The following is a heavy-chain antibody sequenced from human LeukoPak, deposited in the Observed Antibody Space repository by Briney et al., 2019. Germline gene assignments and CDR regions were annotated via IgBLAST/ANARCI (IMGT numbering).Heavy chain of an antibody. V-gene: IGHV1-2*02. J-gene: IGHJ5*02. Sequence: ASVKVSCKASGYTFSDYYIHRVRQAPGQGLEWMGWINPNSGDTHYAQKFQGRFTMTRDTSSSTAYMDLNSLISDDTAVYSGARVQYQLLFEGNWFDPWGQGTLVTVSS. CDR2: INPNSGDT. D-gene: IGHD2-2*01. CDR1: GYTFSDYY. CDR3: ARVQYQLLFEGNWFDP.